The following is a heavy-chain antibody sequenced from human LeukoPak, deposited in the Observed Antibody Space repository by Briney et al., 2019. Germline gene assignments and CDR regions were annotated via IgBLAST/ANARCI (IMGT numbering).Heavy chain of an antibody. V-gene: IGHV1-2*02. D-gene: IGHD1-7*01. J-gene: IGHJ5*02. CDR3: AREQISWNFRGFDP. Sequence: ASVKVSCKASGYTFSSYGISWVRQAPGQGLEWMGWINPNSGGTNYAQKVQGRVTMTRDTSISTAYMELSRLRTDDTAVYYCAREQISWNFRGFDPWGQGTLVTVSS. CDR2: INPNSGGT. CDR1: GYTFSSYG.